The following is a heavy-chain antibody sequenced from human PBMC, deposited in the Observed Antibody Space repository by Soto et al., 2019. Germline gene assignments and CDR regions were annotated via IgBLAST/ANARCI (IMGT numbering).Heavy chain of an antibody. J-gene: IGHJ6*03. V-gene: IGHV3-23*01. D-gene: IGHD3-3*01. CDR3: AKDAFEYYDFWSGYYRSYYYMDV. CDR1: GFTFSSYA. CDR2: ISGSGGST. Sequence: PGGSLRLSCAASGFTFSSYAMSWVRQAPGKGLEWVSAISGSGGSTYYADSVKGRFTISRDNSKNTLYLQMNSLRAEDTAVYYCAKDAFEYYDFWSGYYRSYYYMDVWGKGTTVTVSS.